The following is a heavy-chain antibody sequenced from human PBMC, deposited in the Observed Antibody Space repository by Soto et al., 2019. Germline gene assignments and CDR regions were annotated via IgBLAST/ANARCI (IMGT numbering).Heavy chain of an antibody. CDR1: GYTFASYG. CDR2: IGAYNGNA. V-gene: IGHV1-18*01. D-gene: IGHD6-19*01. Sequence: ASVKVSCNASGYTFASYGISWVRQSPGQGLEWMGLIGAYNGNANYAQKLQGRVTMTTDTSTSTAYMELRSLRSDDTAVYYCASVSRHLYSSGWNDAFDIWGQGTMVT. J-gene: IGHJ3*02. CDR3: ASVSRHLYSSGWNDAFDI.